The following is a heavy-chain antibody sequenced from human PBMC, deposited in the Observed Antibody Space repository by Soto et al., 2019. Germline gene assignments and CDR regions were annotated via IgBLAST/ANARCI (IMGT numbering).Heavy chain of an antibody. CDR3: AKDESRRNRRYFDL. Sequence: GGSLRLSCAASGFTFSSYAMYWVRRAPGKGLEWVSVISGSGGSTYYADSVKGRFTISRDNSKSTLYLQMNSLRAEDTAVYYCAKDESRRNRRYFDLWGRGTLVTVSS. CDR1: GFTFSSYA. J-gene: IGHJ2*01. D-gene: IGHD4-4*01. V-gene: IGHV3-23*01. CDR2: ISGSGGST.